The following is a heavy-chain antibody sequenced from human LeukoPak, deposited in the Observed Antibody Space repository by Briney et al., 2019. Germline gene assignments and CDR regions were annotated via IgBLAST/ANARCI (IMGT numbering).Heavy chain of an antibody. CDR1: GFSFSLFG. V-gene: IGHV3-30*02. Sequence: GGSMRLSCAASGFSFSLFGMDWVRQAPGKGLEWVAFIRYDGSSKHYADSVKGRFTISRDNSKNTLYLQMNSLRPEDTALYYCAKDRSEFWSGYYDAFDMWGQGTMVTVSS. CDR3: AKDRSEFWSGYYDAFDM. J-gene: IGHJ3*02. D-gene: IGHD3-3*01. CDR2: IRYDGSSK.